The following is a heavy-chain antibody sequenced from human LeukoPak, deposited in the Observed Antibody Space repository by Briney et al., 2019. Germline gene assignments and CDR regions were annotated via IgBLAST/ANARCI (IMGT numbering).Heavy chain of an antibody. CDR2: IWYDGSNK. J-gene: IGHJ6*02. CDR1: GFTFGSYG. CDR3: ARQSGLTGPYYYYGMDV. Sequence: GSLRLSCAASGFTFGSYGMHWVRQAPGKGLEWVAVIWYDGSNKYYADSVKGRFTISRDNSKNTLYLQMNSLRAEDTAVYYCARQSGLTGPYYYYGMDVWGQGTTVTVSS. V-gene: IGHV3-33*01. D-gene: IGHD7-27*01.